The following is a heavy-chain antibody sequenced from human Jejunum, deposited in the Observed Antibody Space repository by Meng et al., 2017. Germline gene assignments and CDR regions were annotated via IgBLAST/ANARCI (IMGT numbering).Heavy chain of an antibody. J-gene: IGHJ4*02. Sequence: QLQLQESGPGLVKPSETPSLTCTVSGDSISSSSYYWGWIRQPPGKGLEWIGSMYYSGGTYYNPSLKSRVTISVDASKNQFSLKLSSVTAADTAVYYCARSFWNYYYIDYWGQGALVTVSS. CDR3: ARSFWNYYYIDY. CDR2: MYYSGGT. V-gene: IGHV4-39*01. CDR1: GDSISSSSYY. D-gene: IGHD3-3*01.